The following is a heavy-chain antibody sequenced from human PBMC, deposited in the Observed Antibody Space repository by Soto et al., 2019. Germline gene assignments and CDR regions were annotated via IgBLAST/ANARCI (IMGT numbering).Heavy chain of an antibody. D-gene: IGHD3-10*01. Sequence: PSETLSLTCAVSGGSNSSGGYSWSWIRQPPGKGLEWIGYIYHSGSTYYNPSLKSRVTISVDRSKNQFSLKLSSVTAADTAVYYCARGRGVNWFDPWGQGTLVTVSS. V-gene: IGHV4-30-2*01. CDR3: ARGRGVNWFDP. CDR2: IYHSGST. CDR1: GGSNSSGGYS. J-gene: IGHJ5*02.